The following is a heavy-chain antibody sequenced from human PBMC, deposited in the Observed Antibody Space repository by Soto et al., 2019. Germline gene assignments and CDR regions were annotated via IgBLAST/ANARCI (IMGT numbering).Heavy chain of an antibody. D-gene: IGHD1-1*01. V-gene: IGHV4-4*07. J-gene: IGHJ5*02. CDR3: VRDGTKTLRDWFDP. Sequence: PSETLSLTCTVSGASISGFYWSWIRKSAGKGLEWIGRIYATGTTDYNPSLKSRVMMSVDTSKKQFSLRLRSVTAADTAVYYCVRDGTKTLRDWFDPWGQGISVTVSS. CDR2: IYATGTT. CDR1: GASISGFY.